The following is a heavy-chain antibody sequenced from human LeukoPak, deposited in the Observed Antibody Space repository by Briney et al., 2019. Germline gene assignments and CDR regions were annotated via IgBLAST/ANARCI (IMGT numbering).Heavy chain of an antibody. Sequence: GGSLRLSCAASGFTFRDYYMSWIRQAPGKGLEWVSYISSSGSITYYADSVKGRFTISRDNSKNTLYLQMNSLRAEDTAVYYCAKVRQWLVFWGQGTLVTVSS. CDR3: AKVRQWLVF. D-gene: IGHD6-19*01. CDR2: ISSSGSIT. CDR1: GFTFRDYY. J-gene: IGHJ4*02. V-gene: IGHV3-11*04.